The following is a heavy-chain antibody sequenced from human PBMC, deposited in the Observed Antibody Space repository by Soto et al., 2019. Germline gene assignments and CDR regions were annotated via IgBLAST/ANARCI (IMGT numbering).Heavy chain of an antibody. V-gene: IGHV1-46*01. J-gene: IGHJ6*02. CDR2: INPSGGST. D-gene: IGHD3-22*01. CDR1: GYTFTSYY. Sequence: ASVKVSCKASGYTFTSYYIHWVRQAPGQGLEWMGIINPSGGSTSYAQKFQGRVTMTRDTSTSTVYMELSSLRSEDTAVYYCARESPPDYYDSRNYYYGMDVWGQGTTVTVSS. CDR3: ARESPPDYYDSRNYYYGMDV.